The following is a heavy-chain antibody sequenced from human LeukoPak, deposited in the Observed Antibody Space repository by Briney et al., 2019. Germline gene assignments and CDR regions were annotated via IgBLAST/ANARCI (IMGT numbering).Heavy chain of an antibody. D-gene: IGHD3-16*01. Sequence: GGSLRLSCAASGFTLSTYWMHWVRQAPGKGLVWVSRINSDGSSTNYADSVKGRFTISRDNAKNTLYLQMNSLRAEDTAIYYCTRGRGRLAPYYYGMDVWGQGTTVTVSS. CDR1: GFTLSTYW. CDR2: INSDGSST. V-gene: IGHV3-74*01. J-gene: IGHJ6*02. CDR3: TRGRGRLAPYYYGMDV.